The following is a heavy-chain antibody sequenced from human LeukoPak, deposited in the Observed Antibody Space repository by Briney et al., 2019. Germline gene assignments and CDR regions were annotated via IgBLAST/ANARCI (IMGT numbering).Heavy chain of an antibody. J-gene: IGHJ4*02. Sequence: SETLSLTCAVYGGSFSGYYWSWIRQPPGKGLEWIGEINHSGSTNYNPSLKSRVTISVDTSKNQFSLKLSSVTAADTAVYCCAREAGYGGFDYWGQGTLVTVSS. CDR1: GGSFSGYY. V-gene: IGHV4-34*01. CDR3: AREAGYGGFDY. CDR2: INHSGST. D-gene: IGHD5-18*01.